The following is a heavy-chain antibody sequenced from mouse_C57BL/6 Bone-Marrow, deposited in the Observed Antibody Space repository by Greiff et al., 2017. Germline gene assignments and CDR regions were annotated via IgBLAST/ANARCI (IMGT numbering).Heavy chain of an antibody. J-gene: IGHJ1*03. CDR2: IDPENGDT. D-gene: IGHD2-4*01. Sequence: EVQLQQSGAELVRPGASVKLSCTASGFNIKDDYMHWVKQRPEQGLEWIGWIDPENGDTEYASKFQGKATITADTSSNTAYLQLSSLTSEDTAVYYCTEYDYADWYFDVWGTGTTVTVSA. CDR3: TEYDYADWYFDV. CDR1: GFNIKDDY. V-gene: IGHV14-4*01.